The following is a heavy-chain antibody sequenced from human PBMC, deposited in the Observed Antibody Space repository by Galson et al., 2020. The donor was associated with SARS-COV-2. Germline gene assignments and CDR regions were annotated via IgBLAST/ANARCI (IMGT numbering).Heavy chain of an antibody. CDR3: AKYSPGSYYYHGMDV. Sequence: ASLKISCAASGFTFSSYAMSWLRQAPGKGLEWVSAITGSGDKTYYADSVKGRCTISRDNSKNTLYLQMNRLRAEDTAVYYCAKYSPGSYYYHGMDVLGQGTTVTVSS. V-gene: IGHV3-23*01. CDR2: ITGSGDKT. J-gene: IGHJ6*02. D-gene: IGHD6-13*01. CDR1: GFTFSSYA.